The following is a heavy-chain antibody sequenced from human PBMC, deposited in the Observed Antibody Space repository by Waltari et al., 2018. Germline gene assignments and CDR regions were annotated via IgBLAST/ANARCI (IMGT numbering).Heavy chain of an antibody. Sequence: LVQSGTEVMRPGASVKVSCKISRDAITEHYIHWVRQAPGQGLEWMGGINPNGGATHYAQTFRGTITVTWDTSIITSYMEVGGLRSADTATYFCAREYCGGECRLFDYWGQGTRVIVSS. D-gene: IGHD2-21*01. CDR2: INPNGGAT. V-gene: IGHV1-2*02. CDR3: AREYCGGECRLFDY. CDR1: RDAITEHY. J-gene: IGHJ4*02.